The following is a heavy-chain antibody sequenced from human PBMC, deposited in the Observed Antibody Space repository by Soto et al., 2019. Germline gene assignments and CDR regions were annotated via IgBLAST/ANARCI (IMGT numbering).Heavy chain of an antibody. V-gene: IGHV1-18*01. J-gene: IGHJ4*02. CDR3: ARDRSNYSDY. CDR2: VSAYNGNT. D-gene: IGHD3-10*01. CDR1: GYTFTSYV. Sequence: QVQLRQSGAEVKKPGASVKVSCKASGYTFTSYVISRVRQAPGKGPVWMEWVSAYNGNTNYAQKLQGRVTMTTDTPTRTDYMELRSLRSDDTAVYYWARDRSNYSDYLGQGTLVTVSS.